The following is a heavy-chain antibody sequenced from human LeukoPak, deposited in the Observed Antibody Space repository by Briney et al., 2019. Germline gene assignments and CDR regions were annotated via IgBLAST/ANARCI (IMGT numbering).Heavy chain of an antibody. D-gene: IGHD2-2*01. CDR2: TSGTGYNT. CDR1: GYTFSAYG. Sequence: ASVKVSCKASGYTFSAYGITWVRQAPGQGLEWMAWTSGTGYNTDYTQRFQGRVSVTTDTSTSTAYLEVRSLRSEDTAVYYCARSQCPDSTSCYYFFYFDFWGQGTPVTVSS. J-gene: IGHJ4*02. V-gene: IGHV1-18*01. CDR3: ARSQCPDSTSCYYFFYFDF.